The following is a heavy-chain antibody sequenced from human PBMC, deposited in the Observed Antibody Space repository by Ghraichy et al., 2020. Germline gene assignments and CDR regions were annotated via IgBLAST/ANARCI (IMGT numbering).Heavy chain of an antibody. CDR3: ARDVGPTAEYFQN. J-gene: IGHJ1*01. V-gene: IGHV3-66*01. D-gene: IGHD2-15*01. CDR2: IYSGGNT. Sequence: SCAASGFTVRDNFISWVRQAPGKGLEWVSIIYSGGNTHYVDSVKGRFTISRDNSKNTVYLQMNSLRDEDTAMYYCARDVGPTAEYFQNWGQGTLVTVSS. CDR1: GFTVRDNF.